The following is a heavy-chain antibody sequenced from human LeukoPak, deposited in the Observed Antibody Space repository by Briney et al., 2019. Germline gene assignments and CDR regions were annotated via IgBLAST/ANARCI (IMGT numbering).Heavy chain of an antibody. J-gene: IGHJ4*01. Sequence: GGSLRLSCAASGFSFSAYSMNWVRQAPGKGLEWVSYISRSGSTIYFADSVKGRFTISRDNAKNSLYLQMNSLRDEDTALYYCARARNDYDSNGFSFLDYWGQGTLVTVSS. CDR2: ISRSGSTI. CDR3: ARARNDYDSNGFSFLDY. D-gene: IGHD3-22*01. CDR1: GFSFSAYS. V-gene: IGHV3-48*02.